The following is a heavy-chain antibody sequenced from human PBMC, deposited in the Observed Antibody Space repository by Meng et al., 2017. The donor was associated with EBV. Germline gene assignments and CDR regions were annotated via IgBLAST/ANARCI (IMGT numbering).Heavy chain of an antibody. CDR2: IYYSWST. J-gene: IGHJ5*02. D-gene: IGHD4-17*01. CDR1: GGSVVSGSYY. CDR3: ARGRYYGDYFWFDP. V-gene: IGHV4-61*01. Sequence: HVPLMEMVPRLVKTSETLALTLPVVGGSVVSGSYYWSLIRHPPGKGLEWIGSIYYSWSTNHNPSLKIRVTISVDTSKNQFSLKLSSVTAADTAVYYCARGRYYGDYFWFDPWGQGTLVTVSS.